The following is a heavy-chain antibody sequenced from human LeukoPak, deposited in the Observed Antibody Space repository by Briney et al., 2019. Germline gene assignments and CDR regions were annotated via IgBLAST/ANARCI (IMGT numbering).Heavy chain of an antibody. J-gene: IGHJ4*02. Sequence: SETLSLTCAVYGGSFSGYYWSWIRQPPGKGLGWIGEINHSGSTNYNPSLKSRVTISVDTSKNQFSLKLSSVTAADTAVYYCARIVGIAARRGIDYWGQGTLVTVSS. V-gene: IGHV4-34*01. CDR1: GGSFSGYY. CDR2: INHSGST. CDR3: ARIVGIAARRGIDY. D-gene: IGHD6-6*01.